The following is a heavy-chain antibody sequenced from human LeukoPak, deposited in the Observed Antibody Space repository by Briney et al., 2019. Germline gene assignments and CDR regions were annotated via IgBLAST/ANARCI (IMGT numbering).Heavy chain of an antibody. CDR3: ARHHYSGLYNWFDP. CDR2: TYPGDSDT. D-gene: IGHD1-26*01. J-gene: IGHJ5*02. Sequence: GESLKISCKGSGYSFTNYWLAWVRQMPGQGLEWMGITYPGDSDTRYSPSFQGQVTISADKSISTAYLQWSGLKASDTAMYYCARHHYSGLYNWFDPWGQGTLVTVSS. V-gene: IGHV5-51*01. CDR1: GYSFTNYW.